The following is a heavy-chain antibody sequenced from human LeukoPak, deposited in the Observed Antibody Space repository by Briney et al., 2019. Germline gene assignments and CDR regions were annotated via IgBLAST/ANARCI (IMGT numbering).Heavy chain of an antibody. V-gene: IGHV4-39*07. CDR3: ARDPPYSSSWSYYMDV. Sequence: SETLSLTCTVSGGSISSSSYYWGWIRQPPGKGLEWIGRIYTSGSTNYNPSLKSRVTMSVDTSKNQFSLKLSSVTAADTAVYYCARDPPYSSSWSYYMDVWGKGTAVTVSS. J-gene: IGHJ6*03. D-gene: IGHD6-13*01. CDR1: GGSISSSSYY. CDR2: IYTSGST.